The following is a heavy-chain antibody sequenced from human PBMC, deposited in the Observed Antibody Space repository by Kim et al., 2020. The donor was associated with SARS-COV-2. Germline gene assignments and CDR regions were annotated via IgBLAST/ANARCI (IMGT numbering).Heavy chain of an antibody. D-gene: IGHD3-10*01. J-gene: IGHJ6*02. V-gene: IGHV4-30-2*04. CDR3: RRVDYFGSGNYGLDV. Sequence: PSLKGRVTISVDTSKKQYSLRLTSVTAADTAVYFCRRVDYFGSGNYGLDVWGQGTTVTVSS.